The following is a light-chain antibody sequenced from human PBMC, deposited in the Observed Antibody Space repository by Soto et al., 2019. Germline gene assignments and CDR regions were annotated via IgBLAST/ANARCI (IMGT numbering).Light chain of an antibody. CDR3: QQYGNAPPYS. Sequence: EIVLTQSPGTLSLSPGERATLSCRASQSVSRSHLAWYQQKPGQAPRLLIYGASSRATGIADSFSGSGSGTDFTLIISRPEPEDFAVYYCQQYGNAPPYSFGQGTKLEIK. V-gene: IGKV3-20*01. CDR2: GAS. J-gene: IGKJ2*03. CDR1: QSVSRSH.